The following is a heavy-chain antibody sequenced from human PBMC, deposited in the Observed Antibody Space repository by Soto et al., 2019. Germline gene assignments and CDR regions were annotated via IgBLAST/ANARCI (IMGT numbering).Heavy chain of an antibody. V-gene: IGHV3-30*04. D-gene: IGHD6-19*01. Sequence: GGSLRLSCAASGFTFSNYAMHWVRQAPGKGLEWVAVISYDGSNKYYADSVKGRFTISRDNSKNTLDLQVNSLRAEDTAVYYCARVHSSGWYAPLDYWGQGTLVTVSS. CDR3: ARVHSSGWYAPLDY. CDR1: GFTFSNYA. CDR2: ISYDGSNK. J-gene: IGHJ4*02.